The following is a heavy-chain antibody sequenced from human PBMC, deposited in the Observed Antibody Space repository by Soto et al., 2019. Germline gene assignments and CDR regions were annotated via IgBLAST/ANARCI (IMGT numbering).Heavy chain of an antibody. Sequence: PSETLSLTCAVYGGSFSGYYWSWIRQPPGKGLEWIGEINHSGSTNYNPSLKSRVTISVDRSKNQFSLKVRSVTAADTAVYYCARETYGVYVDYFXPWGQGIQVTVSS. CDR2: INHSGST. CDR3: ARETYGVYVDYFXP. D-gene: IGHD4-17*01. V-gene: IGHV4-34*01. J-gene: IGHJ5*02. CDR1: GGSFSGYY.